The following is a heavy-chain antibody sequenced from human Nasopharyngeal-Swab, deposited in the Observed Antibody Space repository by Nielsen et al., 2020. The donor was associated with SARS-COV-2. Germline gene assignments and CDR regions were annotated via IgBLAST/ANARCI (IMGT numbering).Heavy chain of an antibody. Sequence: GESLKISCAASGFTFSSYSMSWLRQAPGKGLEWVSTITGNGDTTYYADSVKGRFTISRDNSENTVYLQMKSLRAEDTALYHCARPLSRDSTWTTEANWFDPWGQGTLVTVSS. V-gene: IGHV3-23*01. CDR3: ARPLSRDSTWTTEANWFDP. J-gene: IGHJ5*02. CDR2: ITGNGDTT. D-gene: IGHD6-13*01. CDR1: GFTFSSYS.